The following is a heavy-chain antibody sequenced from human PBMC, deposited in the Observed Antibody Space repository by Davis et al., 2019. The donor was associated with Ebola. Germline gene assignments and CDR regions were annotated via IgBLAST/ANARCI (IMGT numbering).Heavy chain of an antibody. CDR2: ISSSSSTI. D-gene: IGHD3-10*01. J-gene: IGHJ4*02. CDR1: GFTFSSYS. Sequence: GESLKISCAASGFTFSSYSMNWVRQAPGKGLEWVSYISSSSSTIYYADSVKGRFTISRDNSKNTLYLQMNSLRAEDTAVYYCARDRKGVRGVLDYWGQGTLVTVSS. CDR3: ARDRKGVRGVLDY. V-gene: IGHV3-48*01.